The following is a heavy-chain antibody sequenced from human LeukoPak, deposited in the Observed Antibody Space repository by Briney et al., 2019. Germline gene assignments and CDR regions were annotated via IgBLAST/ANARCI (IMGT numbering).Heavy chain of an antibody. CDR1: GFTFHHYS. CDR2: ISWDGGIT. D-gene: IGHD5-12*01. J-gene: IGHJ4*02. V-gene: IGHV3-43*01. Sequence: GGSLRLSCAASGFTFHHYSMHWVRQPPGKGLEWVSLISWDGGITYYADSVRGRSTISRDNSKNSLSLEMNSLRTEDTALYYCAKDSNTGGYSFGSLGQGTLVTVTS. CDR3: AKDSNTGGYSFGS.